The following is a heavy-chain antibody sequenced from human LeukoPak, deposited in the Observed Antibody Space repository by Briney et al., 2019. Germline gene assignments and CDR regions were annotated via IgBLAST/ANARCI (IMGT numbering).Heavy chain of an antibody. J-gene: IGHJ4*02. CDR2: IKYDGTHK. Sequence: GGSLRLSCVASGFSFSSYWTAWVRQAPGKGLEWVANIKYDGTHKFYADSVKGRFTIFRDNAKNSLLLEMNGLRADDTAVYFCASSHDSGNDWGREPWSPSPQ. CDR1: GFSFSSYW. D-gene: IGHD3-22*01. V-gene: IGHV3-7*01. CDR3: ASSHDSGND.